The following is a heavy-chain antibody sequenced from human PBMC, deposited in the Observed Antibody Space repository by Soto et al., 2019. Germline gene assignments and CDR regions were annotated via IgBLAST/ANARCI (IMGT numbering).Heavy chain of an antibody. D-gene: IGHD2-2*02. J-gene: IGHJ5*02. Sequence: SETLSLTCTVSGGSISSDYWSWIRQPPGKGLEWIGYIYYSGSTNYNPSLKSRVTISVDTSKNQFSLKLSSVTAADTAVYYCARLYHWFDPWGQGTLVTVSS. CDR1: GGSISSDY. CDR3: ARLYHWFDP. V-gene: IGHV4-59*08. CDR2: IYYSGST.